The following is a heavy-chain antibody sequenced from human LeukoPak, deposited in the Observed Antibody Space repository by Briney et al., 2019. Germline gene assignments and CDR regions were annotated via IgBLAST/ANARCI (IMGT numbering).Heavy chain of an antibody. CDR2: IDYAGNT. D-gene: IGHD1-26*01. Sequence: SETLSLTCSVSGGSISSDNYYWGWIRQPPGKGLEWIASIDYAGNTYYNPSLKSRVTISVDTSKNHFSLKLKSVTAADTTVYYCARRSKTYTGTYQMPFDYWGQGTLVAVSS. CDR3: ARRSKTYTGTYQMPFDY. V-gene: IGHV4-39*02. J-gene: IGHJ4*02. CDR1: GGSISSDNYY.